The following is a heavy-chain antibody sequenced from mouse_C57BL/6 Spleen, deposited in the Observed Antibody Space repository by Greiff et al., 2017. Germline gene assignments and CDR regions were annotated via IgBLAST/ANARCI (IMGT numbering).Heavy chain of an antibody. V-gene: IGHV1-69*01. J-gene: IGHJ4*01. CDR2: IDPSDSYT. Sequence: VQLQQPGAELVMPGASVKLSCKASGYTFTSYWMPWVKQRPGQGLEWIGEIDPSDSYTNYNQKFKGKSTLTVDKSSSTAYMQLSSLTSEDSAVYYCARGGYYYGSSHSYAMDYWGQGTSVTVSS. CDR1: GYTFTSYW. CDR3: ARGGYYYGSSHSYAMDY. D-gene: IGHD1-1*01.